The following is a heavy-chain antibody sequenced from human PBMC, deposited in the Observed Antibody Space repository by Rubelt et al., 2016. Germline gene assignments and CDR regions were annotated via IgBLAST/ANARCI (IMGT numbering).Heavy chain of an antibody. CDR3: ARDYCSGGSCYSVFDY. D-gene: IGHD2-15*01. Sequence: QVQLVQSGAEVKKPGASVKVSCKASGYTFTSYGISWVRQAPGQGLEWMGWISAYNGNTNYAQKLQGRVTMTRDTSISTAYMELSRLRSDDTAVYYCARDYCSGGSCYSVFDYWGQGTLVTVSS. V-gene: IGHV1-18*01. CDR1: GYTFTSYG. CDR2: ISAYNGNT. J-gene: IGHJ4*02.